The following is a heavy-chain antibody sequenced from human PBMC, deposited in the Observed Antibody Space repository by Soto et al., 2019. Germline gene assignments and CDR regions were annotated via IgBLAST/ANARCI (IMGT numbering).Heavy chain of an antibody. J-gene: IGHJ4*02. Sequence: QVQLVQSGAEVKKPGSSVKVSCKASGGTFSSYTISWVRQAPGQGLEWMGRIIPILGIANYAQKFQGRVTITADKATSTAYMELSSLRSEDTAVYYCASEGGSRGYSGYDRAYWGQGTLVTVSS. CDR1: GGTFSSYT. D-gene: IGHD5-12*01. CDR3: ASEGGSRGYSGYDRAY. CDR2: IIPILGIA. V-gene: IGHV1-69*02.